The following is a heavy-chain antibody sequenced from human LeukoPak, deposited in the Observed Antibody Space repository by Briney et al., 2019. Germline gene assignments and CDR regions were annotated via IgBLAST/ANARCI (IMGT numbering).Heavy chain of an antibody. CDR2: ISSSGNTI. CDR3: ARASFSAPYYYDSSGYFYDY. D-gene: IGHD3-22*01. Sequence: GGSLRLSCAASGFTFSSYEMNWVRQAPGKGLEWVSYISSSGNTIYYADPVKGRFTISRDNAKNSLYLQMNSLRAEDTAVYYCARASFSAPYYYDSSGYFYDYWGQGTLVTVSS. J-gene: IGHJ4*02. CDR1: GFTFSSYE. V-gene: IGHV3-48*03.